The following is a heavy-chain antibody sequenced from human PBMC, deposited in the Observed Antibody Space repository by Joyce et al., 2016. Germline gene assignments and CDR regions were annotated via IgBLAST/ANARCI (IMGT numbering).Heavy chain of an antibody. CDR2: IYYSGST. Sequence: QLQLQESGPGLVKPSETLSLTCTVSGDSIITSTYYWGWIRQPPGKGLECFGSIYYSGSTYYNPSLKSRVTISVDTSKNQFSLKLTCLTAADTAVFYCATWRGSFPFFDYWGQGTLVTVSS. V-gene: IGHV4-39*07. D-gene: IGHD1-26*01. CDR3: ATWRGSFPFFDY. J-gene: IGHJ4*02. CDR1: GDSIITSTYY.